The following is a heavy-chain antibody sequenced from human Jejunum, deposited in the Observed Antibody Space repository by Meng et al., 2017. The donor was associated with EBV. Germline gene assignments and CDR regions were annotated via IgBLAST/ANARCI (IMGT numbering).Heavy chain of an antibody. D-gene: IGHD4-11*01. CDR3: AKSNDYSLNS. CDR2: MHPGGST. J-gene: IGHJ4*02. V-gene: IGHV4-4*02. Sequence: QVRLQQSGHGLVKPSWTLSPTCAVAGDSTCSSHWWSWVRQPPEKGLEWIGEMHPGGSTNYNPSLKSRVTISVDNSKNQFSLKLTSVTAADTAVYYCAKSNDYSLNSWGQGTLVTVSS. CDR1: GDSTCSSHW.